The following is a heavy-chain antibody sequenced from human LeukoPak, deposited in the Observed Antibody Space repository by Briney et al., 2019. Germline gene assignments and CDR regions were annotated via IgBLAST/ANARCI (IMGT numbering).Heavy chain of an antibody. CDR1: GYSISRGYS. CDR2: IYHSGST. CDR3: ARGRDEGIFDY. D-gene: IGHD2-15*01. Sequence: SETLSLTCTVSGYSISRGYSWGWIRQPPGKGLEWIGNIYHSGSTNYSPSLKSRVTISVDTSKNQFSLKLSSVTAADTAVYYCARGRDEGIFDYWGQGTLVTVSS. V-gene: IGHV4-38-2*02. J-gene: IGHJ4*02.